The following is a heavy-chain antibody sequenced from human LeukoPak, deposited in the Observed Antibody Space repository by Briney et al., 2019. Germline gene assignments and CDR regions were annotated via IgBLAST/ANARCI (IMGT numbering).Heavy chain of an antibody. D-gene: IGHD6-13*01. CDR2: ISTTDTEKYI. J-gene: IGHJ6*03. Sequence: GGSLRLSCAASGFAFSDFSMVWVRQAPGKGLEWVSSISTTDTEKYIYYVDSVKGRFTISRDDAKSSLFLQMNSLRAEDTAVYYCARDGIAAAGTEGYYYYYMDVWGKGTTVTVSS. CDR3: ARDGIAAAGTEGYYYYYMDV. V-gene: IGHV3-21*01. CDR1: GFAFSDFS.